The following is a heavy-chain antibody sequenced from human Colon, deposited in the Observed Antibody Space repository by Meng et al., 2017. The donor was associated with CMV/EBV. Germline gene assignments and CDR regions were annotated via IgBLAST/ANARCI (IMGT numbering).Heavy chain of an antibody. V-gene: IGHV3-21*01. CDR1: GFTFSGFW. CDR3: TRDRLEGDFSGPGF. J-gene: IGHJ4*02. Sequence: GESLKISCEASGFTFSGFWMTWVRQAPGKGLEWVSSIGSSGGGIYYPDSVKGRFTISRDNARNALYLEMSSLRAEDTAVYYCTRDRLEGDFSGPGFWGQGTLVTVSS. D-gene: IGHD3-16*02. CDR2: IGSSGGGI.